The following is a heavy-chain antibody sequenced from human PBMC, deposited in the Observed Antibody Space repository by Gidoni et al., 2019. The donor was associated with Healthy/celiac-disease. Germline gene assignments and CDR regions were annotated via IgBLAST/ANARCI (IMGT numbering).Heavy chain of an antibody. Sequence: QVQLVQSGAEVKKPGASVKVSCKASGYTFTSYYMYWVRQAPGQGLEWVGLINPSGRGATYAQKFQGRLTMTRDTSTSTVYMELSSLRSEDTAVYYCARGSDTSSNFLDYWGQGTLVTVSS. CDR3: ARGSDTSSNFLDY. D-gene: IGHD2-2*01. CDR1: GYTFTSYY. J-gene: IGHJ4*02. CDR2: INPSGRGA. V-gene: IGHV1-46*01.